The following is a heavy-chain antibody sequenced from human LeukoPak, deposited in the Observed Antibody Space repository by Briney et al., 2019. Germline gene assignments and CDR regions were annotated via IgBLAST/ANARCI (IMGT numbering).Heavy chain of an antibody. CDR2: INPSGGST. V-gene: IGHV1-46*01. CDR3: ARARDTAMVGNALAFDY. Sequence: ASVKVSCKASGYTFTSYYMHWVRQAPGQGLEWVGIINPSGGSTSYAQKFQGRVTMTRDTSTSTVYMELSSLRSEDTAVYYCARARDTAMVGNALAFDYWGQGTLVTVSS. D-gene: IGHD5-18*01. CDR1: GYTFTSYY. J-gene: IGHJ4*02.